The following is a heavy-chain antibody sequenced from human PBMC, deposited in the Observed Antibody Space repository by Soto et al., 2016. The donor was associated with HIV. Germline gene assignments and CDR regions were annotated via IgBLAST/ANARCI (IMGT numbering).Heavy chain of an antibody. CDR2: ISGSGGST. CDR3: AKDSRGPQGVIVVVNLYYFDY. J-gene: IGHJ4*02. Sequence: EVQLLESGGGLVQPGGSLRLSCAASGFTFSSYAMSWVRQAPGKGLEWVSAISGSGGSTYYADSVKGRFTISRDNSKNTLYLQMNSLRAEDTAVYYCAKDSRGPQGVIVVVNLYYFDYWGQGTLVTVSS. CDR1: GFTFSSYA. V-gene: IGHV3-23*01. D-gene: IGHD3-22*01.